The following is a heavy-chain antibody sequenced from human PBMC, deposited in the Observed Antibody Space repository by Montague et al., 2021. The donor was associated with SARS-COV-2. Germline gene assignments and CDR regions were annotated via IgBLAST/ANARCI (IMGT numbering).Heavy chain of an antibody. Sequence: SETLSLTCTVSGASVGSSDWGWIRQSPGKGLEWIGYFYSVGSTDYNPSLKSRATISIDTSKNQLSLKVRSVTAADTAVYYCARETMTGDAFDIWGQGTMVTVSS. D-gene: IGHD1-14*01. J-gene: IGHJ3*02. CDR3: ARETMTGDAFDI. CDR2: FYSVGST. CDR1: GASVGSSD. V-gene: IGHV4-59*02.